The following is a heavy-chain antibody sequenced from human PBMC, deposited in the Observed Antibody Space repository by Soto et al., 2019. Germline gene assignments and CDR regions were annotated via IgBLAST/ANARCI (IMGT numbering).Heavy chain of an antibody. D-gene: IGHD3-10*01. V-gene: IGHV4-34*01. CDR2: IDHNGST. CDR3: ATGRYYCNPFNY. J-gene: IGHJ4*02. Sequence: QVQLQQWGAGLLKPSETLSLTCAVYGGSSSGYYWNWIRQPPGKGLEWIGEIDHNGSTNYNPSLKSRVTMSVDTSKNQFSLNLRSVTAADTAVYYCATGRYYCNPFNYWGQGTLVTVSS. CDR1: GGSSSGYY.